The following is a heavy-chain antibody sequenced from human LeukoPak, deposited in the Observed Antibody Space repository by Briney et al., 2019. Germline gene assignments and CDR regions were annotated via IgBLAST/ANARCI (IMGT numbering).Heavy chain of an antibody. V-gene: IGHV3-7*01. CDR1: GFSFSSYW. D-gene: IGHD3-10*01. J-gene: IGHJ5*02. CDR2: IKQDGSEK. Sequence: GGSLRLSCAASGFSFSSYWMSWVRQAPGKGLEWVANIKQDGSEKYYVDSVKGRFTISRDNAKNSLYLQMNSLRAEDTAVYYCAREDGSGSYYNWFDPWGQGTLVTVSS. CDR3: AREDGSGSYYNWFDP.